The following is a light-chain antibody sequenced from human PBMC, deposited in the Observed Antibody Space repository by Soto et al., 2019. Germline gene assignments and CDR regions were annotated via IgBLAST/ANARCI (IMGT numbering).Light chain of an antibody. CDR1: KSVSSS. CDR2: GAS. V-gene: IGKV3-15*01. Sequence: EIVMTQSPATLSVSPGERATLSCRASKSVSSSLAWYQQRPGQAPRLLIYGASTRATGIPARFSGSGSGTEFTLTISSLQSEDFAVYYCQQYNKWPLFTFGPGTRVDIK. CDR3: QQYNKWPLFT. J-gene: IGKJ3*01.